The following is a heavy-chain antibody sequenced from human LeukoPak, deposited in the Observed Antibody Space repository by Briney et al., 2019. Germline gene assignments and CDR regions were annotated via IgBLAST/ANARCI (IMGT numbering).Heavy chain of an antibody. CDR3: ARRGRDSNWFPTTLDY. D-gene: IGHD7-27*01. J-gene: IGHJ4*02. CDR1: GEMFNDFY. Sequence: PSETLSLTCAVYGEMFNDFYWSWIRQPPGKGLEWIGEINHSGNTNSNPSLKSRVSLSVDTSRNQFHLRLASLSAADTAVYYCARRGRDSNWFPTTLDYWGQGTQVTVSP. V-gene: IGHV4-34*01. CDR2: INHSGNT.